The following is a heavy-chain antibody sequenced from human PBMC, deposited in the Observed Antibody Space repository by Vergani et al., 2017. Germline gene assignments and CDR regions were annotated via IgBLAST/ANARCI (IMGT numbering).Heavy chain of an antibody. CDR3: AKVCGSTSCPYGGGAFDV. Sequence: QVQLVESGGGLVKPGGSLRLSCAASGFTFSDYYMSWVRQAPGLGVEWISYISGSGSITHYADSVKGRFSISRDNAKNTLYLQMNSLRAEDTALYYWAKVCGSTSCPYGGGAFDVWGHGTMVTVSS. V-gene: IGHV3-11*04. D-gene: IGHD2-2*01. CDR2: ISGSGSIT. CDR1: GFTFSDYY. J-gene: IGHJ3*01.